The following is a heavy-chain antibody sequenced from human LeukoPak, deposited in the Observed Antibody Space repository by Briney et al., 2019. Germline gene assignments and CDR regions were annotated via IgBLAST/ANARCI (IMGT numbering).Heavy chain of an antibody. CDR2: ISYDGSNK. V-gene: IGHV3-30-3*01. J-gene: IGHJ4*02. D-gene: IGHD4-11*01. Sequence: SGGSLRLSCAASGFTFSSYAMHWVRQAPGKGLEWVAVISYDGSNKYYADSVKGRFTISRDNSKNTLYLQMNSLRAEDTALYYCATSTVAKYDYWGQGTLVAVSS. CDR1: GFTFSSYA. CDR3: ATSTVAKYDY.